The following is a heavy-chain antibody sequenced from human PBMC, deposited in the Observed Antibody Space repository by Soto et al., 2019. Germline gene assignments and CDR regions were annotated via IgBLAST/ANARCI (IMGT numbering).Heavy chain of an antibody. CDR1: GFTFSDYY. Sequence: GGSLRLSCAASGFTFSDYYMSWVRQAPGKGLEWVSHISRSGSSIFYADSVKGRFTISRDNAKNSLYLQMDSLRAEDTAVYYCVRDLEYGDYFAYWGQGTLVTVSS. CDR3: VRDLEYGDYFAY. D-gene: IGHD4-17*01. V-gene: IGHV3-11*01. CDR2: ISRSGSSI. J-gene: IGHJ4*02.